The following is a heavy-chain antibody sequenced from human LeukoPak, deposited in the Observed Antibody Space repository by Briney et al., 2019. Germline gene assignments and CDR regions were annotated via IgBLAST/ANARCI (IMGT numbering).Heavy chain of an antibody. V-gene: IGHV3-23*01. Sequence: PGGSLRLSCAASGFTFSSYAMSWVRQAPGKGLEWVSAISGSGGTIYYADSVKGRFTISSDNAKNSLYLQMNSLRAEDTAVYYCARDVAARWSGYFDYWGQGTLVTVSS. J-gene: IGHJ4*02. CDR2: ISGSGGTI. CDR1: GFTFSSYA. CDR3: ARDVAARWSGYFDY. D-gene: IGHD6-6*01.